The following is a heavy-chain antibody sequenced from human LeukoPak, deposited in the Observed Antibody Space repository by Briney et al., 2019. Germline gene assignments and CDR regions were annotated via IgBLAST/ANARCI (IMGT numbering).Heavy chain of an antibody. V-gene: IGHV1-24*01. J-gene: IGHJ6*03. CDR3: ARCPQRDTAMVTSPYYYYYMDV. CDR2: FDPEDGET. Sequence: ASVKVSCKVSGYTLTELSMHWVRQAPGKGLGWMGGFDPEDGETIYAQKFQGRVTMTEDTSTDTAYMELSRLRSDDTAVYYCARCPQRDTAMVTSPYYYYYMDVWGKGTTVTVSS. CDR1: GYTLTELS. D-gene: IGHD5-18*01.